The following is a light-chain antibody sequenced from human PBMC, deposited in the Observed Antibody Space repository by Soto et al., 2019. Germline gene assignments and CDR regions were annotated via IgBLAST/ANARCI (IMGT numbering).Light chain of an antibody. CDR2: AAS. V-gene: IGKV1-6*01. CDR1: QDIRNA. Sequence: AIQMTQSPSSLSAFVGDRVTITCRASQDIRNALGWYQQKPGKAPKLLIYAASKLQSGVPSRFSGSGSGTDFTLTISSLQPEDFATYYCLQDYIYPWTFGQGTKVEIK. CDR3: LQDYIYPWT. J-gene: IGKJ1*01.